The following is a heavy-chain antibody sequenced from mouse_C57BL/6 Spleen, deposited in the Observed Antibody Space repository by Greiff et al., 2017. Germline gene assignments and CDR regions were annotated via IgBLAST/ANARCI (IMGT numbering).Heavy chain of an antibody. V-gene: IGHV5-4*01. Sequence: EVMLVESGGGLVKPGGSLKLSCAASGYTFSSYSMSWVRQTPEKRLEWVAKISDGGSDTNYPDNIKGRFTISRDNAENNLYLQLSNLKSEDTAMYDCARDYGSGLHWYFDVWGTGTTVTVSS. CDR3: ARDYGSGLHWYFDV. CDR1: GYTFSSYS. D-gene: IGHD1-1*01. CDR2: ISDGGSDT. J-gene: IGHJ1*03.